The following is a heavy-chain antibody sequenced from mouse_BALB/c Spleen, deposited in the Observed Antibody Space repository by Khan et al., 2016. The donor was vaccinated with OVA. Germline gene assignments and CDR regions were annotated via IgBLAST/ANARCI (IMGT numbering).Heavy chain of an antibody. V-gene: IGHV9-3-1*01. Sequence: QIQLVQSGPELKKPGETVKISCKASGYTFTNYGMNWVKQAPGKGLKWMGWINTYTEEPTYADDFKGRFAFSLETSASTAYLQINNLKNEDTATYCCASGGYGCFDVWGAGTTVTVSS. CDR1: GYTFTNYG. D-gene: IGHD1-1*02. CDR3: ASGGYGCFDV. CDR2: INTYTEEP. J-gene: IGHJ1*01.